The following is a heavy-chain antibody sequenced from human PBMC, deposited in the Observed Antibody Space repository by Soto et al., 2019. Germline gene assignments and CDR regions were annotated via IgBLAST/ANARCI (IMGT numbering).Heavy chain of an antibody. D-gene: IGHD4-17*01. Sequence: GESLKISCKGSGYTFTSYWIAWVRQMPGKGLEWMGIIYPGDSEVKYSPSFRGQVTISADKSISTAYLQWSGLEASDTAMYYCARPGGRTNMTLVTAALDYWGQGTLVTVSS. V-gene: IGHV5-51*01. J-gene: IGHJ4*02. CDR3: ARPGGRTNMTLVTAALDY. CDR2: IYPGDSEV. CDR1: GYTFTSYW.